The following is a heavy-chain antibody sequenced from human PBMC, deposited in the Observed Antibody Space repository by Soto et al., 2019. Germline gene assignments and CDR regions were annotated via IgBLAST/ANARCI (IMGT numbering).Heavy chain of an antibody. J-gene: IGHJ4*02. Sequence: SETLSLTCTVSGGSISSYYWSWIRQPPGKGLEWIGYIYYSGSTNYNPSLKSRVTISVDTSKNQFSLKLSSVTAADTAVYYCESGEYSGYDWDFDYWGQGTLVTVSP. CDR2: IYYSGST. D-gene: IGHD5-12*01. CDR1: GGSISSYY. CDR3: ESGEYSGYDWDFDY. V-gene: IGHV4-59*01.